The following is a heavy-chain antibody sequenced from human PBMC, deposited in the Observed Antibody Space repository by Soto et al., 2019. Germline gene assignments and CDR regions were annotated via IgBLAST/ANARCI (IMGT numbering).Heavy chain of an antibody. Sequence: GGSLRLSCAASGFTFSSYAMSWVRQAPGKGLEWVSAISGSGGSTYYADSVKGRFTISRDNSKNTLYLQMNSLRAEDTAVYYCAKDYGSGYYDILTGYYYGTGVPNYWGQGTLVTVSS. D-gene: IGHD3-9*01. CDR1: GFTFSSYA. CDR3: AKDYGSGYYDILTGYYYGTGVPNY. J-gene: IGHJ4*02. CDR2: ISGSGGST. V-gene: IGHV3-23*01.